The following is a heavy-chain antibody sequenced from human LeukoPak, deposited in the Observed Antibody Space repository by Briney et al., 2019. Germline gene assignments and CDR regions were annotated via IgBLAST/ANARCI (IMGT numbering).Heavy chain of an antibody. CDR1: GGSISSYY. CDR3: ARSFGYSYGQYYFDY. Sequence: SETLSLTCTVSGGSISSYYWSWIRQPPGKGLEWIGYIYYSGSTNYNPSLKSRVTISVDTSKNQFSLKLSSVTAADTAVYYCARSFGYSYGQYYFDYWGQGTLVTVSS. J-gene: IGHJ4*02. V-gene: IGHV4-59*01. D-gene: IGHD5-18*01. CDR2: IYYSGST.